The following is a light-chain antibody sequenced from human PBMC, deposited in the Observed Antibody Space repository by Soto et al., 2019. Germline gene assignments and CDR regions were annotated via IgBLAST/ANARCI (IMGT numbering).Light chain of an antibody. CDR2: GAF. V-gene: IGKV3-20*01. CDR3: QRYGTSPWS. Sequence: IVLTQSPGTLSLSPGERATLYCRASESITSTYLAWYQLKPGRPPRLVIYGAFNRATGIPDRFSATGSGTDFRLTISGLEPEDSAVYFCQRYGTSPWSFGQGTKLEIK. J-gene: IGKJ1*01. CDR1: ESITSTY.